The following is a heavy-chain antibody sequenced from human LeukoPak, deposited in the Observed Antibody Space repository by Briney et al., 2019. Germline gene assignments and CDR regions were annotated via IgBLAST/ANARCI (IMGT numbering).Heavy chain of an antibody. D-gene: IGHD1-26*01. Sequence: QPGGSLRLSCAASGFTFSSYAMHWVRQAPGKGLEWVAVISYDGSNKYYADSVKGRFTISRDNSKTKLYLQMNSLRAEDTAVYYCAKAGDRDLVGALYYFDYWGQGTLVTVSS. CDR3: AKAGDRDLVGALYYFDY. CDR1: GFTFSSYA. CDR2: ISYDGSNK. V-gene: IGHV3-30*04. J-gene: IGHJ4*02.